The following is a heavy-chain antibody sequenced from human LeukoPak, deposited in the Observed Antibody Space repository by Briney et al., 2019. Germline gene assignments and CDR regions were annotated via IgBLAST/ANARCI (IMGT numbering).Heavy chain of an antibody. CDR2: IYYSGST. CDR3: ARDGFGDYSNDAFDI. V-gene: IGHV4-59*01. CDR1: GGSFSGYY. D-gene: IGHD4-17*01. Sequence: SETLSLTCAVYGGSFSGYYWSWIRQPPGKGLEWIGYIYYSGSTNYNPSLKSRVTISVDTSKNQFSLKLSSVTAADTAVYYCARDGFGDYSNDAFDIWGQGTMVTVSS. J-gene: IGHJ3*02.